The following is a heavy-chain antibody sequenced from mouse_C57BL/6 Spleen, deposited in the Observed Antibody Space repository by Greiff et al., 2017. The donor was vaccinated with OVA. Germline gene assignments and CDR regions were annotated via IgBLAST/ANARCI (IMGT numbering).Heavy chain of an antibody. CDR1: GFTFSDYG. CDR2: ISSGSSTI. D-gene: IGHD1-1*01. V-gene: IGHV5-17*01. CDR3: ARTTTVVATGAMDY. Sequence: EVQVVESGGGLVKPGGSLKLSCAASGFTFSDYGMHWVRQAPEKGLEWVAYISSGSSTIYYADTVKGRFTISRDNAKNTLFLQMTSLRSEDTAMYYCARTTTVVATGAMDYWGQGTSVTVSS. J-gene: IGHJ4*01.